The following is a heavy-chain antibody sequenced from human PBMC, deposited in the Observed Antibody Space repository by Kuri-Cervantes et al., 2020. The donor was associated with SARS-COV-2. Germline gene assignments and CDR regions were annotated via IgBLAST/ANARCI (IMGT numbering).Heavy chain of an antibody. CDR1: GYSISSGYY. V-gene: IGHV4-38-2*02. CDR3: ASGTYGDYLDY. CDR2: IYHSGST. D-gene: IGHD4-17*01. Sequence: ESLKISCTVSGYSISSGYYWGWIRQPPGKGLEWIGSIYHSGSTYYNPSLKSRVTISVDTSKNQFSLKLSSVTAADTAVYYCASGTYGDYLDYWGQGTLVTVSS. J-gene: IGHJ4*02.